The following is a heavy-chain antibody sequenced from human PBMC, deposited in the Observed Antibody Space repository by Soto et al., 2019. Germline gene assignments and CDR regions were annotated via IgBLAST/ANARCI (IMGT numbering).Heavy chain of an antibody. CDR1: GYTFTHYA. CDR2: INTDNGNT. CDR3: ARQGDSRILRETFDI. Sequence: QVQLVQSGAEVKQPGASVKVSCKSSGYTFTHYAMHWVRQAPGQGLEWLGWINTDNGNTAFSPKFQGRVSITMDTSASTAYVDLSSLISEDTAVYYCARQGDSRILRETFDIWGQGTVVTVAS. J-gene: IGHJ3*02. V-gene: IGHV1-3*04. D-gene: IGHD2-8*01.